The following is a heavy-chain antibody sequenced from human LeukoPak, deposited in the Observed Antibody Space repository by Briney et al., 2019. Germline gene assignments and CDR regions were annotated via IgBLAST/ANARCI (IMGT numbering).Heavy chain of an antibody. CDR1: GGSISSYY. V-gene: IGHV4-59*01. CDR2: IYYSGTT. Sequence: SETLSLTCTVSGGSISSYYWSWIRQPPGKGLEWIGYIYYSGTTDYNPSLKSRVTISVDTSKNQFSLKLSSVTAADTAVYYCATRGTKYYYYGLDVWGQGTTVTVSS. D-gene: IGHD2-8*01. CDR3: ATRGTKYYYYGLDV. J-gene: IGHJ6*02.